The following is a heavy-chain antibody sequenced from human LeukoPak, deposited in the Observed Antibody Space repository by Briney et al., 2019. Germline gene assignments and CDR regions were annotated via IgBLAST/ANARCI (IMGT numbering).Heavy chain of an antibody. V-gene: IGHV4-30-4*08. J-gene: IGHJ2*01. CDR1: GGSISSSSYY. CDR3: ARVELRYFDWLSITINWYFDL. Sequence: PSETLSLTCTVSGGSISSSSYYWGWIRQPPGKGLEWIGYIYYSGSTYYNPSLKSRVTISVDTSKNQFSLKLNSVTAADTAVYYCARVELRYFDWLSITINWYFDLWGRGTLVTVSS. D-gene: IGHD3-9*01. CDR2: IYYSGST.